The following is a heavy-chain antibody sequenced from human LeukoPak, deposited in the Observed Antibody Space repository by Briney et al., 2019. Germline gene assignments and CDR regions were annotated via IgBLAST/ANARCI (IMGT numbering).Heavy chain of an antibody. CDR1: GFTFSSYE. J-gene: IGHJ4*02. Sequence: GALRLSCAASGFTFSSYEMNWVRQAPGKGLEWVSAISGSGGSTYYADSVKGRFTISRDNSKNTLYLQMNSLRAEDTAVYYCAKSGYYDSSGYYPIYYFDYWGQGTLVTVSS. CDR2: ISGSGGST. CDR3: AKSGYYDSSGYYPIYYFDY. D-gene: IGHD3-22*01. V-gene: IGHV3-23*01.